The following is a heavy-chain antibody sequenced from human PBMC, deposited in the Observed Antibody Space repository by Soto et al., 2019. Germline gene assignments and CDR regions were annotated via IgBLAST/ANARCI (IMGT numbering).Heavy chain of an antibody. CDR1: GYTFTGYY. J-gene: IGHJ4*02. Sequence: ASVKVSCKASGYTFTGYYMHWVRQAPGQGLEWMGWINPNGGGTNYAQKFQGWVTMTRDTSISTAYMELSRLRSDDTAVYYCAACSGGSCYYFDYWRQGTLVTVSS. CDR2: INPNGGGT. CDR3: AACSGGSCYYFDY. V-gene: IGHV1-2*04. D-gene: IGHD2-15*01.